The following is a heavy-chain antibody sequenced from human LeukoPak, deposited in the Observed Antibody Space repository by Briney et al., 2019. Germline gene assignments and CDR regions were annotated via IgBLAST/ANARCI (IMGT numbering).Heavy chain of an antibody. D-gene: IGHD3-10*01. Sequence: SETLSLTCTVSRGSISSSSYCWGWIRQPPGKGLEWIGSIFYSGTTYYNPSLKSRVTISVDTSKNQFSLKLTSVTAADTAVYYARRVVGHYGMDVWGQGTTVTVSS. CDR2: IFYSGTT. V-gene: IGHV4-39*01. CDR1: RGSISSSSYC. CDR3: RRVVGHYGMDV. J-gene: IGHJ6*02.